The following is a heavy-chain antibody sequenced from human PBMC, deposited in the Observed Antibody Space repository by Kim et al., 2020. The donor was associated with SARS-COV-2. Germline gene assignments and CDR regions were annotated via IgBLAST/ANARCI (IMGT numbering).Heavy chain of an antibody. Sequence: TPSHKSRVTISVDTSKNQFSLRLSSVTAADTAVYYCAREGIVVAGTDYFDYWGQGTLVTVSS. D-gene: IGHD6-13*01. J-gene: IGHJ4*02. V-gene: IGHV4-59*01. CDR3: AREGIVVAGTDYFDY.